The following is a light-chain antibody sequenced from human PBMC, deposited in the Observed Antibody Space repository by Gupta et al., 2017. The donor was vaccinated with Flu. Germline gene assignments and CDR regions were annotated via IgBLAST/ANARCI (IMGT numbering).Light chain of an antibody. V-gene: IGKV1-27*01. CDR3: QNYNSAPPA. J-gene: IGKJ4*01. Sequence: PSSRSASVGDRFTITCRASQDIGIYVALYQQKAGKSPKLLIYAASSLKSGVPPRFDASGSGAVFTLTIISLQPEDVATYYCQNYNSAPPAFGGGTKVDIK. CDR1: QDIGIY. CDR2: AAS.